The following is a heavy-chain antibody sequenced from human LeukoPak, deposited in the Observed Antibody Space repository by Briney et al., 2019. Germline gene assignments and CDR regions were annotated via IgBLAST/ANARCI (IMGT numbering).Heavy chain of an antibody. V-gene: IGHV1-2*02. Sequence: ASVKVSCKTSGYNFTGYFIHWVRQAPGQGLEWLGWINPNTGTTKYAQNFQGRVTMTRDTSINTAFMELSRLTPDDTAVYYCARASGFLEWLQPPHFWGQGTLVTVSS. J-gene: IGHJ1*01. CDR2: INPNTGTT. CDR3: ARASGFLEWLQPPHF. CDR1: GYNFTGYF. D-gene: IGHD3-3*01.